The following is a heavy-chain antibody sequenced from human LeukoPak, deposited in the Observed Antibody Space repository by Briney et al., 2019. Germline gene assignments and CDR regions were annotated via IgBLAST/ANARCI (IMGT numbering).Heavy chain of an antibody. Sequence: PGGSLRLSCAASGFTFSSYGMHWVRQAPGKGLERVAVIWYDGSNKYYADSVKGRFTLSRDNSKNTLYLQMNSLRAEDTAVYYCARDRTYCSGGSCYPGWFDPWGQGTLVTVSS. J-gene: IGHJ5*02. D-gene: IGHD2-15*01. CDR2: IWYDGSNK. CDR1: GFTFSSYG. CDR3: ARDRTYCSGGSCYPGWFDP. V-gene: IGHV3-33*01.